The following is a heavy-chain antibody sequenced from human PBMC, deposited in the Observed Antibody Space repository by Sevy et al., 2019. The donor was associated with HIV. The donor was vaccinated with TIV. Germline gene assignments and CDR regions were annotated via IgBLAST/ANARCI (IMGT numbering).Heavy chain of an antibody. CDR3: ARPYGSGSWEAFDL. D-gene: IGHD3-10*01. CDR1: GFTFNSYT. CDR2: VSFASNYS. J-gene: IGHJ3*01. Sequence: GRSLRLSCAASGFTFNSYTMNWVRQAPGKGLEWVSSVSFASNYSYYADSVRGRFTISRDNAKNSLYLQMNSLRAEDTAVYYCARPYGSGSWEAFDLWGQGTMVTVSS. V-gene: IGHV3-21*01.